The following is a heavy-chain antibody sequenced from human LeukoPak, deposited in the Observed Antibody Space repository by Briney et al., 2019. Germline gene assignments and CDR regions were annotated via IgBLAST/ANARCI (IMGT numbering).Heavy chain of an antibody. J-gene: IGHJ4*02. D-gene: IGHD4-17*01. CDR2: ISCSGGNT. CDR3: AKGRSMTTVTTYFDY. V-gene: IGHV3-23*01. CDR1: GFTFSSYA. Sequence: GSLRLSCAASGFTFSSYAMSWVRQAPGKGLEWVSAISCSGGNTHYADSVKGRFTISRDNSKNTLYLQMNGLRAEDTAVYYCAKGRSMTTVTTYFDYWGQGTLVTVSS.